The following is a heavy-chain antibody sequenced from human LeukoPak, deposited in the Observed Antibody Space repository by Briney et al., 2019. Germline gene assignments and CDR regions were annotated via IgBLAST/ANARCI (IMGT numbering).Heavy chain of an antibody. CDR3: AKGQELDDGVFDS. D-gene: IGHD1-1*01. Sequence: PGGSLRLSCAASGFTFSSIAMTWVRQAPGKGLEWVSTIRSNGETTYNADSVKGRFTISRDNSKKPLYLQLNSLRVEDTAIYYCAKGQELDDGVFDSWGQGTLVTVSS. CDR2: IRSNGETT. V-gene: IGHV3-23*01. J-gene: IGHJ4*02. CDR1: GFTFSSIA.